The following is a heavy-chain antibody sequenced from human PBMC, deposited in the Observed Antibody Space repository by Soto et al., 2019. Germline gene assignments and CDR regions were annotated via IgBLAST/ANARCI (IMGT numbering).Heavy chain of an antibody. D-gene: IGHD6-13*01. CDR3: ARLGEYSSSWYGNYYYYYMDV. V-gene: IGHV4-39*01. CDR1: GGSISSSSYY. J-gene: IGHJ6*03. Sequence: PSETLSLTCTFSGGSISSSSYYWGWIRQPPGKGLEWIGSIYYSGSTYYNPSLKSRVTISVDTSKNQFSLKLSSVTAADTAVYYCARLGEYSSSWYGNYYYYYMDVWGKGTTVTVSS. CDR2: IYYSGST.